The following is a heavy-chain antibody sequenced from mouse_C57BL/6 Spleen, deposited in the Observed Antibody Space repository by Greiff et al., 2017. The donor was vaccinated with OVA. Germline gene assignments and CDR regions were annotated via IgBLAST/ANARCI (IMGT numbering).Heavy chain of an antibody. D-gene: IGHD1-1*01. CDR2: INPNTGGT. CDR3: SRLIDYYGSLWYFDV. J-gene: IGHJ1*03. Sequence: VQLQQSGPELVKPGASVKLSCKASGYTFTDYYMNWVKQSHGKSLEWIGDINPNTGGTSYNQKFKGKATLTVDKSSSTAYMELRSLTSEDSAVDYCSRLIDYYGSLWYFDVWGTGTTVTVSS. CDR1: GYTFTDYY. V-gene: IGHV1-26*01.